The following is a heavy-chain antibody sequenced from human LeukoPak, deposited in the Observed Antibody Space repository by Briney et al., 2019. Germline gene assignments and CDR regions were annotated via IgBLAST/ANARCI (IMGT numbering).Heavy chain of an antibody. CDR1: GGSISSYY. CDR3: ARGSPNDAFDI. D-gene: IGHD6-13*01. CDR2: IYYSGST. Sequence: PSETLSLTCTVSGGSISSYYWSWIRQPPGKGLEWIGYIYYSGSTNYSPSLKSRVTISVDTSKNQFSLKLSSVTAADTAVYYCARGSPNDAFDIWGQGTMVTVSS. V-gene: IGHV4-59*01. J-gene: IGHJ3*02.